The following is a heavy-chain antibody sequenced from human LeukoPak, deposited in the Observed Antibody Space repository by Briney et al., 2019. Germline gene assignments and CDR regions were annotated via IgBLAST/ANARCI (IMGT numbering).Heavy chain of an antibody. V-gene: IGHV4-59*01. D-gene: IGHD3-22*01. Sequence: PSETLSLTCTVSGGSISNYYWSWIRQPPGKGLEWIGYIFYNGITNYNPSLKSRVTISVDTSKNQFSLNLSSVTAADTAVYYCARDCVYYDSSGYYFDIWGQGTMVTVSS. J-gene: IGHJ3*02. CDR2: IFYNGIT. CDR3: ARDCVYYDSSGYYFDI. CDR1: GGSISNYY.